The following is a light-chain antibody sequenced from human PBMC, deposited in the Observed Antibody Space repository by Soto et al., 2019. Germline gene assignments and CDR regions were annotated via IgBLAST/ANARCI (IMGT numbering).Light chain of an antibody. CDR3: QQYNDWPPLT. J-gene: IGKJ4*01. Sequence: EILMTQSPATLSVSPGERVTLACRASQSIRSNLAWYQQKPGQAPRLLVYGASTRATGIPARFSGSGSGTEVTLTISSLQSEDFAVYYCQQYNDWPPLTFGGGTKVQI. V-gene: IGKV3-15*01. CDR2: GAS. CDR1: QSIRSN.